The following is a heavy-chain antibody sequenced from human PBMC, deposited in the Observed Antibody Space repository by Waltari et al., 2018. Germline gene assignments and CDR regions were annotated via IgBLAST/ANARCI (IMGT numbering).Heavy chain of an antibody. D-gene: IGHD3-3*01. V-gene: IGHV3-33*01. CDR1: GFTFISYG. Sequence: QVQLVESGGGVVQPGRSLRLSCAASGFTFISYGMHWVRQAPGKGLEWVAVIWYDGSNKYYADSVKGRFTISRDNSKNTLYLQMNSLRAEDTAVYYCARNFWSGYNLDYWGQGTLVTVSS. CDR2: IWYDGSNK. J-gene: IGHJ4*02. CDR3: ARNFWSGYNLDY.